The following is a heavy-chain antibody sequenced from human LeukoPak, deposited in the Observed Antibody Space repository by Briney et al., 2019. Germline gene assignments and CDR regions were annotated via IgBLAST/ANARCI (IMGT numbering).Heavy chain of an antibody. CDR2: TRFDDSYK. J-gene: IGHJ5*02. CDR1: GSSFSSSG. Sequence: GGSLRLSCAASGSSFSSSGMHWVRQAPGKGPEWVAFTRFDDSYKAYGDSVKGRFTISRDNSKNTLYLQMDSLRSDDTAVYYCAKSSAGITWFDPWGQGTLVTVSS. V-gene: IGHV3-30*02. D-gene: IGHD1-1*01. CDR3: AKSSAGITWFDP.